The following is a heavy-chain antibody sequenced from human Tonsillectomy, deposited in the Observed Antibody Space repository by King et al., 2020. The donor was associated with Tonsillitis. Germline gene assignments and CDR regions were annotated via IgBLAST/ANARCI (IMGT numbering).Heavy chain of an antibody. D-gene: IGHD6-19*01. J-gene: IGHJ4*02. Sequence: VQLVESGGGLVKPGGFRRLSCSAAGSRFSSAWISWVRQAPGKGLEWVGRIKSQADGGTIDYAAPVKGRFTISRDDSKTTLYLQMDSLKTEDTAVYFCATGISGSGWYFYYWGQGTLVTVSS. CDR2: IKSQADGGTI. CDR1: GSRFSSAW. V-gene: IGHV3-15*01. CDR3: ATGISGSGWYFYY.